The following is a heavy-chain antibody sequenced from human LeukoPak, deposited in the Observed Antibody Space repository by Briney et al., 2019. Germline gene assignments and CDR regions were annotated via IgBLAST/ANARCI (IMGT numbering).Heavy chain of an antibody. CDR1: GFTFSSYA. V-gene: IGHV3-23*01. J-gene: IGHJ4*02. CDR2: ISGSGGST. CDR3: AKDYCGGDCYSEYYFDY. Sequence: GGSLRLSCAASGFTFSSYAMSWVRQAPGKGLEWVSAISGSGGSTYYADSVKGRFTTSRDNSKNTLYLQMNSLRAEDTAVYYCAKDYCGGDCYSEYYFDYWGQGTLVTVSS. D-gene: IGHD2-21*01.